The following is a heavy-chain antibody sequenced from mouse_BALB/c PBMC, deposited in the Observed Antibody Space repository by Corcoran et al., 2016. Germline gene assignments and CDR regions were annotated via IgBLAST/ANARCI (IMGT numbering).Heavy chain of an antibody. J-gene: IGHJ1*01. CDR3: ARWDWYFDG. CDR2: IDPANGNT. V-gene: IGHV14-3*02. CDR1: GFNIKDTY. Sequence: EVQLQQSGAELVKPGASVKLSCTASGFNIKDTYMHWVKQRPEQGLEWIGRIDPANGNTKYDPKFQGKATITAATSSNTAYLQISSLTSEDTAVEYCARWDWYFDGWGAGTTVTVSS.